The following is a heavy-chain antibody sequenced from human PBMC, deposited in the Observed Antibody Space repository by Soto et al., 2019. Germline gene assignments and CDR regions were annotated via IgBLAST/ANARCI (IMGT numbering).Heavy chain of an antibody. Sequence: PSETLSLTCAVYGGSFSGYYWSWIRQPPGKGLEWIGEINHTGSTNYNPSLKSRVTISVDTSKNQFSLKLSSVTAADTAVFYCARAFCTSTSCSSLDSWGRGTLVTVS. V-gene: IGHV4-34*01. D-gene: IGHD2-2*01. CDR3: ARAFCTSTSCSSLDS. J-gene: IGHJ4*02. CDR2: INHTGST. CDR1: GGSFSGYY.